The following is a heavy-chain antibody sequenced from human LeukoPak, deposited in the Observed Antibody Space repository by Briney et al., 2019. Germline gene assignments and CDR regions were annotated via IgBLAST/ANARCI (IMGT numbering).Heavy chain of an antibody. V-gene: IGHV1-2*06. Sequence: GASVKVSCKASGYTFTGYYMHWVRQAPGQGLEWMGRINPNSGGTNYAQKFQGRVTMTRDTSISTAYMELSTLRSDDTAVYYCARNSGSYSGGAFDIWGQGTMVTVSS. CDR1: GYTFTGYY. J-gene: IGHJ3*02. CDR3: ARNSGSYSGGAFDI. D-gene: IGHD1-26*01. CDR2: INPNSGGT.